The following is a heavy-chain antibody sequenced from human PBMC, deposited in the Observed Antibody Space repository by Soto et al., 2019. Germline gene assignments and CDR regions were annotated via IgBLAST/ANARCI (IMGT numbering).Heavy chain of an antibody. CDR1: GFTFSSYA. V-gene: IGHV3-23*01. CDR3: AKDAGYCSGGSCYPNWFDP. CDR2: ISGSGGST. Sequence: GGSLRLSCAASGFTFSSYAMSWVRQAPGKGLEWVSAISGSGGSTYYADSVKGQFTISRDNSKNTLYLQMNSLRAEDTAVYYCAKDAGYCSGGSCYPNWFDPWGQGTLVTVSS. D-gene: IGHD2-15*01. J-gene: IGHJ5*02.